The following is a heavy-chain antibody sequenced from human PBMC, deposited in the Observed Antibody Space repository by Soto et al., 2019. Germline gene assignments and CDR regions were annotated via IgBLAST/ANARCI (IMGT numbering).Heavy chain of an antibody. CDR2: IYYSGST. V-gene: IGHV4-59*01. J-gene: IGHJ5*02. CDR1: GGSISSYY. D-gene: IGHD6-19*01. Sequence: SETLSLTCTVSGGSISSYYWSWIRQPPGKGLEWIGYIYYSGSTNYNPSLKSRVTISVDTSKNQFSLKLSSVTAADTAVYYCARARSGWYPGWFDPWGQGTLVTVSS. CDR3: ARARSGWYPGWFDP.